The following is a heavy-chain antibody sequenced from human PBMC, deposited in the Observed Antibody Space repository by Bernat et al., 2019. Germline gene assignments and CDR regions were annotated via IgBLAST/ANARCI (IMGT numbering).Heavy chain of an antibody. CDR3: ARECESSGLSMDL. Sequence: EVQLLESGGGLVQPGGSLRLSCAASGFTVSSNYMSWVRQAPGKGLEWVSVIYSGGSTYYADSVKGRFTISRDNSKNTLYLQMNSLRAEDTAVYYCARECESSGLSMDLWGQGTTVTVSS. CDR1: GFTVSSNY. J-gene: IGHJ6*02. V-gene: IGHV3-66*01. CDR2: IYSGGST. D-gene: IGHD3-22*01.